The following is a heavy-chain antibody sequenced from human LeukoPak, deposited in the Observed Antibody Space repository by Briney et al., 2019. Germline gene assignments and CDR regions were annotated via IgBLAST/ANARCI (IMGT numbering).Heavy chain of an antibody. J-gene: IGHJ6*03. V-gene: IGHV4-34*01. Sequence: TSETLSLTCAVYGGSFSGYYWSWIRQPPGKGLEWSEEINHSGSTNYNPSLKSRVTISVDTSKNQFSLKLSSVTAADTAVYYCARARRGGLDYYYMDVWGKGTTVTVSS. CDR2: INHSGST. CDR3: ARARRGGLDYYYMDV. CDR1: GGSFSGYY. D-gene: IGHD3-10*01.